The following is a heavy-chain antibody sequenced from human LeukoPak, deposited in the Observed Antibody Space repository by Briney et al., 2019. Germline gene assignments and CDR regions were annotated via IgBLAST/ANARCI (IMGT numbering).Heavy chain of an antibody. D-gene: IGHD4-17*01. CDR1: GGSYSGYY. CDR2: INHSGST. Sequence: SETLSLTCAVYGGSYSGYYWSWIRQPPGKGLEWIGEINHSGSTNYNPSLKSRVTISVDTSKNQFSLKLSSVTAADTAVYYCARATVIIDYWGQGTLVTVSS. J-gene: IGHJ4*02. V-gene: IGHV4-34*01. CDR3: ARATVIIDY.